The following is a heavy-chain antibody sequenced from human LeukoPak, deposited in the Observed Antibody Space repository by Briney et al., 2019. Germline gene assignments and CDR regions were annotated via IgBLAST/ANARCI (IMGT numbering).Heavy chain of an antibody. CDR2: IIPVFGTT. Sequence: SVKVSCKASGDTFTSYGISWVRRAPGQGLEWLARIIPVFGTTNYTRKFRGRATVSTDDSTSTAFLELSSLTPEDTAVYYCAREGEGIAAAGTLLVYFDYWGQGTLVTVSS. V-gene: IGHV1-69*05. D-gene: IGHD6-13*01. CDR3: AREGEGIAAAGTLLVYFDY. J-gene: IGHJ4*02. CDR1: GDTFTSYG.